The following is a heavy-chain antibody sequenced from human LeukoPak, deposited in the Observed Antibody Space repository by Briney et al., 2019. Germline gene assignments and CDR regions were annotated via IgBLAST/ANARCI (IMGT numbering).Heavy chain of an antibody. J-gene: IGHJ4*02. CDR1: GFSLSSYW. CDR2: IREDGSEK. CDR3: ARDYTGGWNDY. Sequence: GGSLRLSCAAAGFSLSSYWMGWVRQAKGKGLECVAKIREDGSEKHYVDSVKGRFIISRDNSKNSLYLQMNSLRAEDTAVYYCARDYTGGWNDYWGQGTLVTVSS. V-gene: IGHV3-7*01. D-gene: IGHD7-27*01.